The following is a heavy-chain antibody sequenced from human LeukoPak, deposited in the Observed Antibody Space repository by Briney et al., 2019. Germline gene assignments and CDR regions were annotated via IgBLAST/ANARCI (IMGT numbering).Heavy chain of an antibody. Sequence: GGSLRLSCAASGFTVSSNYMTWVRQAPGKGLEWVSVIYSNNSTFYADSVKGRFTISRDNSKNTPYLQMNSLRAEDTAVYYCAKGITVMMVAPGYWGQGTLVTVSS. D-gene: IGHD3-22*01. J-gene: IGHJ4*02. CDR2: IYSNNST. V-gene: IGHV3-53*01. CDR3: AKGITVMMVAPGY. CDR1: GFTVSSNY.